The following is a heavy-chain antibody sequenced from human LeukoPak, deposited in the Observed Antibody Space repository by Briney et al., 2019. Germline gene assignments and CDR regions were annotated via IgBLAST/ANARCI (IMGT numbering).Heavy chain of an antibody. Sequence: ASVKLSCKASGYTFTSYGISWVRQAPGQGLEWMGWISAYNGNTNYAQKLQGRVTMTTDTSTSTAYMELRSLRSDDTAVYYCAYGAVTAILFHYSMDVWGQGTAVTVSS. CDR1: GYTFTSYG. D-gene: IGHD2-21*02. V-gene: IGHV1-18*01. CDR2: ISAYNGNT. J-gene: IGHJ6*02. CDR3: AYGAVTAILFHYSMDV.